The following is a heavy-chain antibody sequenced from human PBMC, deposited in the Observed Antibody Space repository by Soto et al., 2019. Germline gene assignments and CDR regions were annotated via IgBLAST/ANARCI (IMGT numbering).Heavy chain of an antibody. CDR3: ARDQGVVVTADNWFDP. D-gene: IGHD2-21*02. CDR1: GGSITDYS. CDR2: IFSSGST. J-gene: IGHJ5*02. V-gene: IGHV4-4*07. Sequence: SEILSLTCTVSGGSITDYSWVWIRQPAGKGLEWRGRIFSSGSTNYSPSLKGRITMSLDTSKNQFSLKLNSATATDTAVYFCARDQGVVVTADNWFDPWGQGILVSVSA.